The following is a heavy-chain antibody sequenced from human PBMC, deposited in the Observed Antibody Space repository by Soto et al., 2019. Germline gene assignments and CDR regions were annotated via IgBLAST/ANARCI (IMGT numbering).Heavy chain of an antibody. CDR3: AKPRERSGSYRPFDF. CDR1: GFTFSVYA. D-gene: IGHD3-22*01. Sequence: GGSLRLSXAASGFTFSVYAMSWLRQAPGKGLEWVSAITGSGVATNYADSVKGRFTISRDNPKNTMYLQMNSLTADDTAVYYCAKPRERSGSYRPFDFWGQGTLVTVSS. V-gene: IGHV3-23*01. J-gene: IGHJ4*02. CDR2: ITGSGVAT.